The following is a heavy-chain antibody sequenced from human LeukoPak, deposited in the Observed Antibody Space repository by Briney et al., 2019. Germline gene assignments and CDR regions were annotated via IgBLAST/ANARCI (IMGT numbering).Heavy chain of an antibody. V-gene: IGHV3-7*01. CDR2: IKQDGSAK. CDR1: GFTFSNYW. J-gene: IGHJ4*02. CDR3: AGGQGFLIDY. D-gene: IGHD3-3*01. Sequence: GSLRLSCAASGFTFSNYWMNWVRQAPGNGLEWVANIKQDGSAKYYVDSVKGRLTISRDNAKSLLYLQMNSLRAEDAAVYYCAGGQGFLIDYWGQGTLVTVSS.